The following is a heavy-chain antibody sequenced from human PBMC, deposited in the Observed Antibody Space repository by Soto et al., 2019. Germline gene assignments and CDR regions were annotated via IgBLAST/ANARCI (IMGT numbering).Heavy chain of an antibody. V-gene: IGHV3-23*01. CDR3: AKDRPLGNWNFDY. CDR1: GFTFSSYA. Sequence: EVQLLESGGGLVQPGGSLRLSCAASGFTFSSYAMSWVRQAPGKGLEWVSAISGSGGSTYYADSVKGRFTISRDNSKNPMYLQMNSLRAEDTAVYYCAKDRPLGNWNFDYWGQGNLVTVSS. D-gene: IGHD1-1*01. CDR2: ISGSGGST. J-gene: IGHJ4*02.